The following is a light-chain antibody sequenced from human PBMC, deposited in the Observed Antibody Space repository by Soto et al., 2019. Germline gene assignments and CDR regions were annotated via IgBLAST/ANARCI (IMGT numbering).Light chain of an antibody. J-gene: IGKJ5*01. Sequence: EIVLTQSPATLSLSPGERATLSCRASQSVSSNLAWYQQKPGQAPRLLIYDASTRATGIPARFSGSGSETDFTLTISSLEPEDFAVYYCQQRSNWPSTFGQGTRLEIK. CDR3: QQRSNWPST. V-gene: IGKV3-11*01. CDR2: DAS. CDR1: QSVSSN.